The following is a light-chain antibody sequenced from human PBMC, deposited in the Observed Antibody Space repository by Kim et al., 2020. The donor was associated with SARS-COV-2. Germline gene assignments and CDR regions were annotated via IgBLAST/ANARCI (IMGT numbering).Light chain of an antibody. V-gene: IGKV1-5*01. CDR1: QSISGS. CDR2: DAS. Sequence: DIQMTQSPSTLSASVGDRVTITCRASQSISGSLAWYQQKPGKAPKVLISDASNLESGVPSRFSGSGSGTEFTLTISSLQTDDFATCSCQQYNSFSSTFGQGTKADIK. J-gene: IGKJ1*01. CDR3: QQYNSFSST.